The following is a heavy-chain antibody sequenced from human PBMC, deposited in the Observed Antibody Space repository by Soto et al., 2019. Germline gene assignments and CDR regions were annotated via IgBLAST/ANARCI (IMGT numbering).Heavy chain of an antibody. CDR1: GFTFSSYA. CDR3: ARGSGNYYCGMDV. D-gene: IGHD3-10*01. J-gene: IGHJ6*02. Sequence: QVQLVESGGGVVQPGRSLRLSCAASGFTFSSYAMHWVRQAPGKGLEWVAVIWYDGSNEFYADSVKGRFTISRDNSKNTLYLQMNSLRAEDTAVYYGARGSGNYYCGMDVWGQGTTLTVSS. CDR2: IWYDGSNE. V-gene: IGHV3-33*01.